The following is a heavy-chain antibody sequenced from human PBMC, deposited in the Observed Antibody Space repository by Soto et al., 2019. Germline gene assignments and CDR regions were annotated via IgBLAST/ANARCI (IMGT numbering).Heavy chain of an antibody. CDR1: GGSFSGYY. V-gene: IGHV4-34*01. J-gene: IGHJ4*02. CDR3: ARAGRAAAVTIRAGGLRYFDY. CDR2: INHSGST. Sequence: QVQLQQWGAGLLKPSETLSLTCAVYGGSFSGYYWSWIRQPPGKGLEWIGEINHSGSTNYNPSLKSRVTISVDTSKNQFSLKLSSVTAADTAVYYCARAGRAAAVTIRAGGLRYFDYSGQGTLVTVSS. D-gene: IGHD6-13*01.